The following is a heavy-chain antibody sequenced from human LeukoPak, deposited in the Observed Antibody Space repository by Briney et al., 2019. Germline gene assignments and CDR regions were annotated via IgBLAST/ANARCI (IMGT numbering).Heavy chain of an antibody. J-gene: IGHJ3*02. CDR3: ARLYSGGWWTDDAFDI. Sequence: SETLSLTCAVSGGSISSSNWWSWVRQPPGKGLEWIGEIYHSGSTNYNPSLKSRVTISVDKSKNQFSLKLSSVTAADTVVYYCARLYSGGWWTDDAFDIWGQGTMVTVSS. CDR1: GGSISSSNW. D-gene: IGHD6-19*01. CDR2: IYHSGST. V-gene: IGHV4-4*02.